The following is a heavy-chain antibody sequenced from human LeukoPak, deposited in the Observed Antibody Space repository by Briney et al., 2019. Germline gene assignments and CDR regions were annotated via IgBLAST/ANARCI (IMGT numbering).Heavy chain of an antibody. CDR2: IYYSGT. J-gene: IGHJ4*02. CDR1: GGSISSGDYY. Sequence: PSQTLSLTCTVSGGSISSGDYYWSWIRQPPGKGLEWVGYIYYSGTFYNPSLKSRVTISVDAPRNHFSLKLSSVTAADTAVYYCANSVAAAAQFDYWGQGTLVTVSS. CDR3: ANSVAAAAQFDY. V-gene: IGHV4-30-4*08. D-gene: IGHD6-13*01.